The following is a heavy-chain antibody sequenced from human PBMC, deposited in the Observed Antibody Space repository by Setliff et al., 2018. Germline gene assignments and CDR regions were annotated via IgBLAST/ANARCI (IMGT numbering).Heavy chain of an antibody. D-gene: IGHD6-6*01. CDR2: INTNTGNP. CDR1: GYTFTSYA. CDR3: ARPYSSSARWYFDL. J-gene: IGHJ2*01. Sequence: ASVKVSCKASGYTFTSYAMNWVRQAPGQGLEWMGWINTNTGNPTYAQGFTGRFVFSLDTSVSTAYLQISSLKAEDTAVYYCARPYSSSARWYFDLGGRGTLVTVSS. V-gene: IGHV7-4-1*02.